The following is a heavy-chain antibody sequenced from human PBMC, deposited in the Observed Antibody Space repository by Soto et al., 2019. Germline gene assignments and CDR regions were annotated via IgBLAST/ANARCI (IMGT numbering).Heavy chain of an antibody. J-gene: IGHJ4*02. Sequence: QVQLVQSGAEVKKPGSSVKVSCKASGGTLSSYAISWVRQAPGQGLEWMGGIIPIFGTANYAQKFQGRVTITADESTSTAYMELSSLRSEDTAVYYCAREKAEGYSSGWYDNDYWGQGTLVTVSS. D-gene: IGHD6-19*01. V-gene: IGHV1-69*01. CDR2: IIPIFGTA. CDR3: AREKAEGYSSGWYDNDY. CDR1: GGTLSSYA.